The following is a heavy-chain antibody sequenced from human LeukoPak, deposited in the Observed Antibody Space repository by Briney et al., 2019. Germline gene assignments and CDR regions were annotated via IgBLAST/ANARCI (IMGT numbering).Heavy chain of an antibody. CDR2: IRSSSSYV. V-gene: IGHV3-21*01. D-gene: IGHD5-12*01. J-gene: IGHJ4*02. CDR3: ARVSYRGYSGYDFDF. Sequence: GGSLRLSCAAPGFTFSNYYMSWVRQAPGKGLEWVSSIRSSSSYVYYADSVKGRFTISRDNAKNSLYLQMSGLRAEDTAVYYCARVSYRGYSGYDFDFWGQGTLVTVSS. CDR1: GFTFSNYY.